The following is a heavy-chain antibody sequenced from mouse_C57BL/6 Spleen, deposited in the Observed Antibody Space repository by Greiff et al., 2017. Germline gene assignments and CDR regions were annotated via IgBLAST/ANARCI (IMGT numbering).Heavy chain of an antibody. Sequence: QVQLQQPGAELVKPGASVKLSCKASGYTFTSYWMHWVKQRPGQGLEWIGMIHPNSGSTNYNEKFKSKATLTVDKSSSTAYMQLSSLTSEDSAVYYCALYYDYDNDYAMDYWGQGTSVTVSS. V-gene: IGHV1-64*01. J-gene: IGHJ4*01. D-gene: IGHD2-4*01. CDR3: ALYYDYDNDYAMDY. CDR1: GYTFTSYW. CDR2: IHPNSGST.